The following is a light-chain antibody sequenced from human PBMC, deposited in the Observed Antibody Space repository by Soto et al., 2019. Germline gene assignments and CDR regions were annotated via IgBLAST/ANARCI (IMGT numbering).Light chain of an antibody. Sequence: EIVLTQSPGTLSLSPGERATLSCRARQSVSTTYLAWFQQKPGQAPRLLMYGASSRATGIPHRFSGSGSGTDFPLTITRLEPEDSAVYYSQQYDSSGLTFGGGNKVEIK. CDR3: QQYDSSGLT. CDR1: QSVSTTY. CDR2: GAS. V-gene: IGKV3-20*01. J-gene: IGKJ4*01.